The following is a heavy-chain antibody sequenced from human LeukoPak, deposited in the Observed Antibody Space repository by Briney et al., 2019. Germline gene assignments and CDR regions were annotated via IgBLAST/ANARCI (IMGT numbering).Heavy chain of an antibody. Sequence: SVKVSCKASGGTFSSYAISWVRQAPGQGLEWMGGIIPIFGTANYAQKFQGRVTITADKSTSTAYMELSSLRSEDTAVYYCARDNSVGDYAWWFDPWGQGTLVTVSS. CDR2: IIPIFGTA. CDR1: GGTFSSYA. CDR3: ARDNSVGDYAWWFDP. J-gene: IGHJ5*02. D-gene: IGHD1-26*01. V-gene: IGHV1-69*06.